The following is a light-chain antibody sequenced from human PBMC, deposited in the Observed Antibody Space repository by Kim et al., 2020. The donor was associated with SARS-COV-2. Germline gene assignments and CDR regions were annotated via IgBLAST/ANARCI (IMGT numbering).Light chain of an antibody. Sequence: VAPGQTASITCSGNKLGDKYACWYQQKPGQSPVLVIYQDSKRPSGIPERFSGSNSGNTATLTISGTQAMDEADYYCQAWDSSTVVFGGGTQLTVL. V-gene: IGLV3-1*01. CDR1: KLGDKY. CDR2: QDS. CDR3: QAWDSSTVV. J-gene: IGLJ2*01.